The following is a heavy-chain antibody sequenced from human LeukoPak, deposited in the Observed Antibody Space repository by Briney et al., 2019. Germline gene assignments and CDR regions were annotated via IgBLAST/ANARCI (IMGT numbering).Heavy chain of an antibody. V-gene: IGHV1-2*02. CDR3: ARDSGGQLSYYHYFDY. CDR1: GYTFTGYY. D-gene: IGHD1-26*01. CDR2: INPNSGGT. J-gene: IGHJ4*02. Sequence: ASVKVSCKASGYTFTGYYMHWVRQAPGQGLEWMGWINPNSGGTNYAQKFQGRVTMTRDRSISTAYMELSSLRSDDTAVYYCARDSGGQLSYYHYFDYWGQGTLVTVSS.